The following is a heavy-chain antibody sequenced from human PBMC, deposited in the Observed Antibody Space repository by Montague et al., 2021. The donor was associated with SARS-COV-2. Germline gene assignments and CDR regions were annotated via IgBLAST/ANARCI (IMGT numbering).Heavy chain of an antibody. CDR1: SGSIRSSNYY. CDR2: IYYTGRT. V-gene: IGHV4-39*01. Sequence: SETLSLTCTVSSGSIRSSNYYWGWIRQPPGEGLEWIGSIYYTGRTFYNPSLRSRLAISIDTSNNQFSLRLSSVTAADTAVYYCARRNGGLAVGGIWFDPWGQGRLVTVSS. J-gene: IGHJ5*02. D-gene: IGHD6-19*01. CDR3: ARRNGGLAVGGIWFDP.